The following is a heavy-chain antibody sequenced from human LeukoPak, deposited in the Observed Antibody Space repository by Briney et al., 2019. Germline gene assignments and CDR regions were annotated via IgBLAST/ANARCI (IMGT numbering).Heavy chain of an antibody. CDR3: AKGGKYDILTGYPRSRLLGDY. CDR1: RLTFSSYG. D-gene: IGHD3-9*01. V-gene: IGHV3-30*02. CDR2: IRYDGKNK. Sequence: GGSLRLSCAASRLTFSSYGMHWVRQAPGKGLEWVAFIRYDGKNKYYADSVKGRFTISRDNSKNTLYLQMNSLRPEDTAVYYCAKGGKYDILTGYPRSRLLGDYWGQGTLVTVSS. J-gene: IGHJ4*02.